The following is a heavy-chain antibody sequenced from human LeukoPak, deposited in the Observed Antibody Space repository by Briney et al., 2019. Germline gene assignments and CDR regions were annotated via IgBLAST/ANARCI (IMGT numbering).Heavy chain of an antibody. Sequence: PGRSLGHSCAASGFTFSSYGMHWVRQAPGKGLEWVADVWYDGTNKYYADSVKGRFTISRDNSKNTLYLQMNSLRAEDTVVYYCARDPGVRWLVGFDYWGQRTLVTVSS. CDR3: ARDPGVRWLVGFDY. V-gene: IGHV3-33*01. CDR2: VWYDGTNK. CDR1: GFTFSSYG. D-gene: IGHD6-19*01. J-gene: IGHJ4*02.